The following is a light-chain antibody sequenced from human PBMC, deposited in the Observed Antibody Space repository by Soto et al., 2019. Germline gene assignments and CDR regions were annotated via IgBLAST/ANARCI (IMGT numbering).Light chain of an antibody. CDR1: HISSFS. V-gene: IGKV1-39*01. CDR3: KQSYSTTLT. J-gene: IGKJ1*01. Sequence: DIQMTQSPSSLSASVGDRVTITCRASHISSFSLNWYQQKPGRAPTLLIYTTSSLQSGIPSKFSGSRSQKYLTLTISSLQAEDFATYYCKQSYSTTLTFGQAT. CDR2: TTS.